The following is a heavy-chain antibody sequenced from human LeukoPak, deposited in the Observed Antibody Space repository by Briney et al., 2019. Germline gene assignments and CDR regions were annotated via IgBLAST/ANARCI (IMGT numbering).Heavy chain of an antibody. D-gene: IGHD1-26*01. CDR1: GFTFSSYA. V-gene: IGHV3-30*02. J-gene: IGHJ4*02. CDR3: AKAIRSGGYYFDY. CDR2: IRYDGSSK. Sequence: GGSLRLSCAASGFTFSSYAMTWVRQAPGTGLEWVTFIRYDGSSKYYADSVKGRFTISRDNSKNTLYLQMNSLRVEDTAVYYCAKAIRSGGYYFDYWGQGTLVTVSS.